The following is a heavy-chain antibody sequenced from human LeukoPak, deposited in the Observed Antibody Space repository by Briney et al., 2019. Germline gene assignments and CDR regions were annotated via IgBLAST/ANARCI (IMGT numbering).Heavy chain of an antibody. CDR2: IRGDNGNT. D-gene: IGHD2-2*01. CDR3: ARGCSSTSCYAGDFDY. CDR1: GYTFSNYG. Sequence: ASVKVSCKASGYTFSNYGISWVRQAPGQGLEWVGWIRGDNGNTNYAQKLQGRVTMTTDTSTSTAYMELRSLRSDDTAVYYCARGCSSTSCYAGDFDYWGQGTLVTVSS. J-gene: IGHJ4*02. V-gene: IGHV1-18*01.